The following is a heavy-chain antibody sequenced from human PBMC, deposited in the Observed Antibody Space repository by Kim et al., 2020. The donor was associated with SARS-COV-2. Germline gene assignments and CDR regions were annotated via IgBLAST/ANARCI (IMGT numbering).Heavy chain of an antibody. J-gene: IGHJ6*04. CDR2: ISAYNGNT. Sequence: ASVKVSCKASGYTFTSYGISWVRQAPGQGLEWMGWISAYNGNTNYAQKLQGRVTMTTDTSTSTAYMELRSLRSDDTAVYYCARDCSSTSCYYYYYYGMDVWGAGTTVTVSS. D-gene: IGHD2-2*01. V-gene: IGHV1-18*01. CDR1: GYTFTSYG. CDR3: ARDCSSTSCYYYYYYGMDV.